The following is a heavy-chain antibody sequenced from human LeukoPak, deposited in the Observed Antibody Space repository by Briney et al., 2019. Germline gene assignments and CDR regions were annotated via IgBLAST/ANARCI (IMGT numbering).Heavy chain of an antibody. CDR2: IIPIFGTA. Sequence: GASVKVSCKASGGTFRSYAISWVRQAPGQGLEWMGGIIPIFGTANYAQKFQGRVTITADESTSTAYMELSSLRSEDTAVYYCARRGSGPYGMDVWGQGTTVTVSS. V-gene: IGHV1-69*13. D-gene: IGHD3-10*01. CDR3: ARRGSGPYGMDV. CDR1: GGTFRSYA. J-gene: IGHJ6*02.